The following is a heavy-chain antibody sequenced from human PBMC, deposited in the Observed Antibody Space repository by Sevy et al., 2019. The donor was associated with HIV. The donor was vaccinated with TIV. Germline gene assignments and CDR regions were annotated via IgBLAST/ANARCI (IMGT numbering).Heavy chain of an antibody. Sequence: GGSLRLSCAASGFTFNVYGMHWVRQAPGKGLQWVAFTRYDGSTKYYADSVKGRFTISRDNSKNTLYLQMNSLRVEDTAMYYCAKDLTERYSTSSGDFDYWGQGSLVTVPS. D-gene: IGHD6-6*01. V-gene: IGHV3-30*02. CDR1: GFTFNVYG. CDR2: TRYDGSTK. J-gene: IGHJ4*02. CDR3: AKDLTERYSTSSGDFDY.